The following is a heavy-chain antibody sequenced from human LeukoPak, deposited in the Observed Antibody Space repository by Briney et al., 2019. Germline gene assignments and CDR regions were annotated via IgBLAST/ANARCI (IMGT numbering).Heavy chain of an antibody. J-gene: IGHJ4*02. Sequence: SETLSLTCTVSGGAISPYYWTWIRQPPGKGLEWIGYIYYSGSTNYNPSLKSRVTISVDTSKNQFSLKLTSVTAADTAVYYCARGRWRIDYWGQGTLVAVSS. V-gene: IGHV4-59*01. CDR2: IYYSGST. CDR1: GGAISPYY. D-gene: IGHD4-23*01. CDR3: ARGRWRIDY.